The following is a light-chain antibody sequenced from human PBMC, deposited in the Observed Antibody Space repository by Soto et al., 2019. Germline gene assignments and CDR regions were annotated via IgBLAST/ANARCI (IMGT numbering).Light chain of an antibody. CDR1: NLGDKY. CDR2: QNT. Sequence: SYELTQPPSVSVSPGQTASITCSGDNLGDKYACWYKQKPGQSPVLVIYQNTKRPSGIPARFSGSNSGNTATLTISGTQAMDEADYYCQAWDSSTGEVFGGGTKLTVL. J-gene: IGLJ2*01. CDR3: QAWDSSTGEV. V-gene: IGLV3-1*01.